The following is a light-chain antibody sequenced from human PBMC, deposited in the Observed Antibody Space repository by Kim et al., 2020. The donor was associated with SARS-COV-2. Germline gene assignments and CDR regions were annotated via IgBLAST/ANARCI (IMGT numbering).Light chain of an antibody. J-gene: IGLJ2*01. CDR2: SNN. CDR1: SSNSGSNT. V-gene: IGLV1-44*01. CDR3: AAWDDSLNGVV. Sequence: GQSVTISCSVSSSNSGSNTVNCNQQLPRTAPKLLVYSNNQRPAGVPNRFSGSKTGTSASLAISGRQSEDEADYYCAAWDDSLNGVVFGGGTQLTVL.